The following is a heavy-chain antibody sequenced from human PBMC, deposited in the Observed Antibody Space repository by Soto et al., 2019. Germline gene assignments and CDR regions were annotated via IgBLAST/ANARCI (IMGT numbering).Heavy chain of an antibody. J-gene: IGHJ6*02. CDR3: AREAYYYDSSGYPLGRDYYYYYGMDV. CDR2: IIPIFGST. V-gene: IGHV1-69*05. CDR1: GGTFSSYA. Sequence: GASVKVSCKASGGTFSSYAISWVRQAPGQGLEWMGGIIPIFGSTSYAQKFQGRVTMTRDTSTSTVYMELSSLRSEDTAVYYCAREAYYYDSSGYPLGRDYYYYYGMDVWGQGTTVTVSS. D-gene: IGHD3-22*01.